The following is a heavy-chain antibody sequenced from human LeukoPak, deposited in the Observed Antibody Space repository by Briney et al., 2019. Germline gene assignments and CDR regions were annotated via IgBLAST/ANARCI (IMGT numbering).Heavy chain of an antibody. Sequence: SETLSLTCAVYGGSFSAYYWSWIRQPPGKGLEWIGEINHSGSTNYNPSLKSRVTISVDTSKSQFSLKLTSVTAADTAVYYCARGPHLVRHYMDVWGKGTTVIVSS. J-gene: IGHJ6*03. V-gene: IGHV4-34*01. CDR1: GGSFSAYY. CDR3: ARGPHLVRHYMDV. D-gene: IGHD2-2*01. CDR2: INHSGST.